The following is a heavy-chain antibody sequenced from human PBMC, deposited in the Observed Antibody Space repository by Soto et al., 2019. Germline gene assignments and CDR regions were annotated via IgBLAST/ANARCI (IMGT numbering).Heavy chain of an antibody. J-gene: IGHJ6*02. Sequence: QMQLVQSGPEVKKPGTSVKVSCKASGFTFTSSAVQWVRQARGQRLEWIGWIVVGSGNTNYAQKFQDRVTSTRDLSTSTAYMELSGLRSEDTAVYYCAAEAYSSSWYKYGIDVWGQGPTVTVSS. V-gene: IGHV1-58*01. CDR1: GFTFTSSA. CDR2: IVVGSGNT. CDR3: AAEAYSSSWYKYGIDV. D-gene: IGHD6-13*01.